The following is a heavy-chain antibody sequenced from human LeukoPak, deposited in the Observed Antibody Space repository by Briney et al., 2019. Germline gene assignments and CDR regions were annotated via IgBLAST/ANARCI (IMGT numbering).Heavy chain of an antibody. CDR1: GYTFTGYH. Sequence: GASVKVSCKTSGYTFTGYHIHWVRQAPGQGLEWMGMINPSSGGISYSQKFQGRVTMTRDTSTSTIYMEFSSLRSEDTAVYYCARDPSQYYYDSSGYYGPSVTYFDYWGQGTLVSVSS. CDR2: INPSSGGI. D-gene: IGHD3-22*01. CDR3: ARDPSQYYYDSSGYYGPSVTYFDY. V-gene: IGHV1-46*01. J-gene: IGHJ4*02.